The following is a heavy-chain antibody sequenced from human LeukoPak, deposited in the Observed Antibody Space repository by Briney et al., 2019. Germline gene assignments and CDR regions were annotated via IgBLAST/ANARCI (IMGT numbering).Heavy chain of an antibody. Sequence: SETLSLTCTVSGGSISSYYWSWIRQHPGKGLEWIGYIYYSGSTYYNPSLKSRVTISVDTSKNQFSLKLSSVTAADTAVYYCARSTAGITYYYDSSGYLLDYWGQGTLVTVSS. V-gene: IGHV4-59*06. CDR3: ARSTAGITYYYDSSGYLLDY. J-gene: IGHJ4*02. CDR1: GGSISSYY. CDR2: IYYSGST. D-gene: IGHD3-22*01.